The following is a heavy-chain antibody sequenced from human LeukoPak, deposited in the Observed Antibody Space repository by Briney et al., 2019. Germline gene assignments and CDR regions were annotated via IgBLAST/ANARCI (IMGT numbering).Heavy chain of an antibody. Sequence: GGSLRLSCAASGFTFSNYNMNWVRQAPGKGLEWVSSISSTRSSYIYYAESVKGRFTISRDNAKHSLYLQMSSLRAEDTAVYYCARDAGTWGYGYNLDSWGQGTLVTVSS. J-gene: IGHJ4*02. D-gene: IGHD7-27*01. CDR1: GFTFSNYN. CDR2: ISSTRSSYI. V-gene: IGHV3-21*01. CDR3: ARDAGTWGYGYNLDS.